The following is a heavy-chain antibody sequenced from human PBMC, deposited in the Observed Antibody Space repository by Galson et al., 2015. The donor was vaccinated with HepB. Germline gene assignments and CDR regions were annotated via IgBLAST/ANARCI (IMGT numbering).Heavy chain of an antibody. V-gene: IGHV3-30*04. J-gene: IGHJ6*02. CDR2: ISYDGSNK. D-gene: IGHD4-17*01. CDR3: ARDRSTTVYGMDV. CDR1: GFTFSSYA. Sequence: SLRLSCAASGFTFSSYAMNWVRQAPGKGLEWVAVISYDGSNKYYADSVKGRFTISRDNSKNTLYLQMNSLRAEDTAVYYCARDRSTTVYGMDVWGQGTTVTVSS.